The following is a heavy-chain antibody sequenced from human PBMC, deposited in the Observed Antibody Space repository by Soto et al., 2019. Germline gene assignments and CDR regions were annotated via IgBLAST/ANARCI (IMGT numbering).Heavy chain of an antibody. V-gene: IGHV3-15*07. CDR2: IKSKGDGGTT. CDR1: GFTFSNAW. J-gene: IGHJ4*02. CDR3: ITDHRGI. Sequence: EVQLVESGEGLVKPGGSLRLSCAASGFTFSNAWMNWVRQAPGKGLEWVGRIKSKGDGGTTDYAVPVKGRFTISRDDAKNTMYLQMDSLKTEDTAVYYCITDHRGIWGQGTMVTVSS. D-gene: IGHD6-13*01.